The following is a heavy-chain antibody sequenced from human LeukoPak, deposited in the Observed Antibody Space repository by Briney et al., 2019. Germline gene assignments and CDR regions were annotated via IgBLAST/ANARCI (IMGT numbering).Heavy chain of an antibody. V-gene: IGHV3-30*18. CDR1: GFTFSNYD. D-gene: IGHD3-10*01. J-gene: IGHJ4*02. Sequence: GGSLRLSCAASGFTFSNYDMSWVRQAPGKGLEWVAGISYDEMYQYYADSVKGRFTISRDNSKNTLFLQMNSLRAEDTAIYYCAKDRDYYGSGSDYWGQGTLVTVSS. CDR3: AKDRDYYGSGSDY. CDR2: ISYDEMYQ.